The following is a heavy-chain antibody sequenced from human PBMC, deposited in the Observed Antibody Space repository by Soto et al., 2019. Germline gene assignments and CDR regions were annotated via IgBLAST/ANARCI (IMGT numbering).Heavy chain of an antibody. J-gene: IGHJ6*03. Sequence: ASVKVSCKASGYTFTSYGISWVRQAPGQGLEWMGWISAYNGNTNYAQKLQGRVTMTTDTSTSTAYMELRSLRSDDTAVYYCARFGLEIYGDPNYYMDVWGKGTTVTVSS. CDR2: ISAYNGNT. CDR3: ARFGLEIYGDPNYYMDV. V-gene: IGHV1-18*01. CDR1: GYTFTSYG. D-gene: IGHD4-17*01.